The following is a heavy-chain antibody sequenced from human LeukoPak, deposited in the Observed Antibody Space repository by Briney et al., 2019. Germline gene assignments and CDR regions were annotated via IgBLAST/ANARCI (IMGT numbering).Heavy chain of an antibody. CDR3: TRALHHRGLGY. V-gene: IGHV3-49*04. J-gene: IGHJ4*02. D-gene: IGHD1-14*01. CDR2: IRSKAYGGTT. CDR1: VYTPWVCD. Sequence: GRSQRLSCRPPVYTPWVCDLSGVPGARGGRRERAGFIRSKAYGGTTEYAASVKGRFTISRDDCKSIAYLQMNSLKTEVTAVYYCTRALHHRGLGYWGQGTLVTVSS.